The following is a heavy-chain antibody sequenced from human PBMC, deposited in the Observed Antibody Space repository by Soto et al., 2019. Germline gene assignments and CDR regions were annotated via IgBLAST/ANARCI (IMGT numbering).Heavy chain of an antibody. J-gene: IGHJ3*02. D-gene: IGHD5-12*01. CDR1: GGSISSGGYS. CDR3: AGSVEMATIFFAFDI. V-gene: IGHV4-30-2*01. Sequence: QLQLQESGSGLVKPSQTLSLTCAVSGGSISSGGYSWSWIRQPPGKGLEWIGYLYHSGSTSYNPSLKIRVTISVDRSTTQSSLKLGSVTAAATAVYYCAGSVEMATIFFAFDIWGQGTMVTFSS. CDR2: LYHSGST.